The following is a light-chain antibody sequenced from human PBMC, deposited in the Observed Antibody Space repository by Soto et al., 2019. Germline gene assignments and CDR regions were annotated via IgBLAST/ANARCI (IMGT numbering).Light chain of an antibody. CDR2: DVT. V-gene: IGLV2-14*03. CDR1: NKDVCGYNY. J-gene: IGLJ1*01. CDR3: SSYTTSNTRQIV. Sequence: QSALTQPASVSGSPGQSITISCPGTNKDVCGYNYVSWYQHHPGKAPKLIIYDVTNRPSGVSNPFSGSKSGNTASLTISGLQPEDEADYYCSSYTTSNTRQIVFGTGTKVTVL.